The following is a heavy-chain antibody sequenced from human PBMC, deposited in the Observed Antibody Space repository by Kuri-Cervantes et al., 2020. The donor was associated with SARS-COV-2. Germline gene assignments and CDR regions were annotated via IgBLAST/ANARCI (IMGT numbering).Heavy chain of an antibody. D-gene: IGHD1-26*01. CDR2: IYYSGST. CDR3: ARGKGGDNDWFDP. V-gene: IGHV4-59*11. CDR1: GGSISSHY. Sequence: GSLRLSCTVSGGSISSHYWSWIRQPPGKGLEWIGYIYYSGSTNYNPSLKSRVTISVDTSKNQFSLELTSVTAADTAVYYCARGKGGDNDWFDPWGQGTLVTVSS. J-gene: IGHJ5*02.